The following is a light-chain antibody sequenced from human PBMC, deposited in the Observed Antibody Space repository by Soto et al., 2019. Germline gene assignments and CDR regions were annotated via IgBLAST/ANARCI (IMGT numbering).Light chain of an antibody. CDR2: DAS. CDR1: QDTGKY. J-gene: IGKJ4*01. CDR3: EQYDTLPLT. V-gene: IGKV1-33*01. Sequence: IQMTQSPTSLSAPVGDRVTITCQASQDTGKYLNWFQQKPGKAPKLLIYDASNLETGVPARFSGSGSGTDFTFTISGLQPEDIATYFCEQYDTLPLTFGGGTKVDIK.